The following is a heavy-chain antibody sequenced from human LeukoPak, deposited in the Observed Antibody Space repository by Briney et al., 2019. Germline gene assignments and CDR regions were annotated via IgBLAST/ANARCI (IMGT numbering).Heavy chain of an antibody. Sequence: GGSLRLSCGASGFTVSSNHVNWVRQAPGKVLEWVSSIRSSSGSTYYADSVKGRFTISRDKSKNTLYLQMNSLRVEDTAVYYCAKDRGNTMVRGVIKELVYGIDVWGQGTTVTVSS. J-gene: IGHJ6*02. CDR1: GFTVSSNH. CDR3: AKDRGNTMVRGVIKELVYGIDV. D-gene: IGHD3-10*01. V-gene: IGHV3-23*01. CDR2: IRSSSGST.